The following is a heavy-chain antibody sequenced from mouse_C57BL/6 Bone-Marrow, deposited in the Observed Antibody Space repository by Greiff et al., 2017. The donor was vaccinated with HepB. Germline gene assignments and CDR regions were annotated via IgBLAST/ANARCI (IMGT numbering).Heavy chain of an antibody. J-gene: IGHJ4*01. CDR2: IDPEDGDT. CDR1: GFNIKDYY. V-gene: IGHV14-1*01. Sequence: VQLQQSGAELVRPGASVKLSCTASGFNIKDYYMHWVKQRPEQGLEWIGRIDPEDGDTEYAPKFQGKATMTADTSSNTAYLQLSSLTSEDTAVYYCTMGTTVVAPCAMDYWGQGTSVTVSS. CDR3: TMGTTVVAPCAMDY. D-gene: IGHD1-1*01.